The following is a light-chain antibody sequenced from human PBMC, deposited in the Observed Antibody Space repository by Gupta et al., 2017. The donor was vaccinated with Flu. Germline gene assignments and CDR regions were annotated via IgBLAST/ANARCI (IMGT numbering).Light chain of an antibody. CDR3: KSYKNRHTGFI. J-gene: IGLJ2*01. V-gene: IGLV2-14*04. CDR1: SSDVGGSDY. Sequence: ITISCTGTSSDVGGSDYGSWYQQHPGTAPKLMIFDVSRRPSGIPMRFSGSKSGNTASLAISGLRSEDEADYYCKSYKNRHTGFIFGGGTKLTVL. CDR2: DVS.